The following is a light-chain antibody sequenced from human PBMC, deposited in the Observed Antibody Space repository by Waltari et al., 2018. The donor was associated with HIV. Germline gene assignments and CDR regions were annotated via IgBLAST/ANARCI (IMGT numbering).Light chain of an antibody. Sequence: QSALTQPASVSGSPGQSITISCTGASSDIGTYKYVSWYQHHPGIAPTLIIYEDNNRPSGVSNRFSGSKSGKTASLTISGLQAEDESDYYCSSYTDSSVIFGGGTKVTVL. V-gene: IGLV2-14*01. CDR3: SSYTDSSVI. CDR1: SSDIGTYKY. CDR2: EDN. J-gene: IGLJ2*01.